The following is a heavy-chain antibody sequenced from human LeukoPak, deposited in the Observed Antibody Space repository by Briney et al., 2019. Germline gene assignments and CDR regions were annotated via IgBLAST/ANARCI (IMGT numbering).Heavy chain of an antibody. J-gene: IGHJ4*02. Sequence: GESLKISCKASGYSFTTYWIGWVRQMPGKGLEWMGIIYPGDSDTRYSPSFQGQVTISADKSISTAYLQWSSLKTSDTAMYYCARRPSCGGDCYYFDYWGQGTLVTVSS. V-gene: IGHV5-51*01. CDR3: ARRPSCGGDCYYFDY. CDR2: IYPGDSDT. D-gene: IGHD2-21*02. CDR1: GYSFTTYW.